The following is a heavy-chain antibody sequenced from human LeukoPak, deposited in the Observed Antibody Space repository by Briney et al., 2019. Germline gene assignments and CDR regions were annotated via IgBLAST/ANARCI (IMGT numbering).Heavy chain of an antibody. Sequence: PGGSLRLSCAASGFTFSSYSMNWVRQAPGKGLEWVSYISSSSSTIYYADSVKGRFTISRDNAKNSLYLQMNSLRAEDTAVYYCARSERGPADYWGQGTLVTVSS. CDR1: GFTFSSYS. CDR3: ARSERGPADY. J-gene: IGHJ4*02. D-gene: IGHD1-1*01. CDR2: ISSSSSTI. V-gene: IGHV3-48*01.